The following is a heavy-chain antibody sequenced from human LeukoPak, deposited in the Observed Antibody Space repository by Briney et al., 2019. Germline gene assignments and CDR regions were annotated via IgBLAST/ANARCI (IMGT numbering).Heavy chain of an antibody. Sequence: ASVKVSCKASGGTFSSYAISWVRQAPGQGLEWMGGIIPIFGTANYAQKFQGRVTITTDESTSTAYMELSSLRSGDTAVYYCARDLELAGFDHWGQGTLVTVSS. CDR3: ARDLELAGFDH. CDR1: GGTFSSYA. V-gene: IGHV1-69*05. D-gene: IGHD1-1*01. J-gene: IGHJ4*02. CDR2: IIPIFGTA.